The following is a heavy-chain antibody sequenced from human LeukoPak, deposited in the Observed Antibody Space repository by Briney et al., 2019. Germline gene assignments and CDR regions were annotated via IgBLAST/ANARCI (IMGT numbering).Heavy chain of an antibody. J-gene: IGHJ4*02. Sequence: GGSLRLSCAASGITFSSYAMSWVRQAPGKGLEWVSAISASGGTTYYADSVKGRFTISRDNSKSTLYPQMTSLRAEDTAVYYCAKAQSGYTSFDYWGQGTLVTVSS. V-gene: IGHV3-23*01. D-gene: IGHD5-18*01. CDR3: AKAQSGYTSFDY. CDR2: ISASGGTT. CDR1: GITFSSYA.